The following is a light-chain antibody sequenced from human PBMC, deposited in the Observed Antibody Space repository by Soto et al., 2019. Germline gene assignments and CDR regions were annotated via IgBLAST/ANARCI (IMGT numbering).Light chain of an antibody. Sequence: QSALTQPASVSGSPGQSITISCTGTSSDVGSYNLVSWYQQHPGKAPKLMIYEGSKRPSGVSNRFSGSKSGKTASLTISGLQAEDEADYYGCSYAGSSTVVFGGGTKLTVL. CDR1: SSDVGSYNL. CDR2: EGS. CDR3: CSYAGSSTVV. J-gene: IGLJ2*01. V-gene: IGLV2-23*01.